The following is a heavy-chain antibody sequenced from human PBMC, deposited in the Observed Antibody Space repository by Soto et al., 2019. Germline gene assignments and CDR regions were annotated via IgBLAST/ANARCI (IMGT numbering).Heavy chain of an antibody. CDR1: GDSVNSGSYY. J-gene: IGHJ5*02. CDR3: ARESIVGATRFDP. D-gene: IGHD1-26*01. V-gene: IGHV4-61*01. Sequence: SETLSLTCTVSGDSVNSGSYYWTWIRQAPGKGLEWLGYIYHIGTTRYNPSLKSRATISLDTPKSQFSLRLTSVTAADTAVYFCARESIVGATRFDPWGHGTLVTVSS. CDR2: IYHIGTT.